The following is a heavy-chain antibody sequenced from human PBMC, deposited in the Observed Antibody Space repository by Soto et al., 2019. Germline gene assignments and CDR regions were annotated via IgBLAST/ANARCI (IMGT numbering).Heavy chain of an antibody. Sequence: SDTLSLTGSASGGSISNCYWTWLRQSAGKGLEWIGRVQITGDTVYNPSLKSRVTISVETSKNQFSLKLTPVTAGDTAIYYCARYGHSLDKHFDHWGPGTLVTVSS. CDR2: VQITGDT. V-gene: IGHV4-4*07. D-gene: IGHD1-26*01. CDR1: GGSISNCY. J-gene: IGHJ4*02. CDR3: ARYGHSLDKHFDH.